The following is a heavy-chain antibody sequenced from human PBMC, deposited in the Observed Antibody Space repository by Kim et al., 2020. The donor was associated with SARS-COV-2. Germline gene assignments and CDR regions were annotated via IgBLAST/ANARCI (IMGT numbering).Heavy chain of an antibody. CDR3: ARPRYCTNGVCYLFDY. Sequence: SETLSLTCAVYGGSFSGYYWSWIRQPPGKGLEWIGEINHSGSTNYNPSLKSRVTISVDTSKNQFSLKLSSVTAADTAVYYCARPRYCTNGVCYLFDYWGQGTLVTVSS. V-gene: IGHV4-34*01. CDR2: INHSGST. CDR1: GGSFSGYY. D-gene: IGHD2-8*01. J-gene: IGHJ4*02.